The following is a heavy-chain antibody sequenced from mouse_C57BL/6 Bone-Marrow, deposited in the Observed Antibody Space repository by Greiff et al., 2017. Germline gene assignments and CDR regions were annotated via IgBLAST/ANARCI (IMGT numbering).Heavy chain of an antibody. CDR2: ISDGGSYT. Sequence: EVKLMESGGGLVKPGGSLKLSCAASGFTFSSYAMSWVRQTPEKRLEWVATISDGGSYTYYPDNVKGRFTISRDNAKNNLYLQMSHLKSEDTAMYYCARDRGGTGFAYWGQGTLVTVSA. CDR1: GFTFSSYA. J-gene: IGHJ3*01. V-gene: IGHV5-4*01. D-gene: IGHD3-3*01. CDR3: ARDRGGTGFAY.